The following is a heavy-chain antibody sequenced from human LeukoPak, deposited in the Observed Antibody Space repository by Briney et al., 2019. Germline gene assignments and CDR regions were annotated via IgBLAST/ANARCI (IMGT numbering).Heavy chain of an antibody. CDR2: ISSSSSTI. CDR3: ARDLDY. V-gene: IGHV3-48*01. CDR1: GFTFSSYS. J-gene: IGHJ4*02. Sequence: GGSLRFSCAASGFTFSSYSMNWVRQAPGKGLEWVSYISSSSSTIYYADSVKGRFTISRDNAKNSLYLQMNSLRAEDTAVYYCARDLDYWGQGTLVTVSS.